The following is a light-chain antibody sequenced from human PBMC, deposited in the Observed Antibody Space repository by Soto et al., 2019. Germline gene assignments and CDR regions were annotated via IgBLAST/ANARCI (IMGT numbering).Light chain of an antibody. CDR2: DAS. V-gene: IGKV3-11*01. CDR3: QQRHMWPIT. CDR1: QSVSSY. J-gene: IGKJ5*01. Sequence: SVLTQSAATRSLSQEERATLSCRASQSVSSYLAWYQQKPGQAPRLLIYDASNRATGIPDRFSGSGSGTDFTLTISRLEPEDSAVYYCQQRHMWPITVGQGTRLEI.